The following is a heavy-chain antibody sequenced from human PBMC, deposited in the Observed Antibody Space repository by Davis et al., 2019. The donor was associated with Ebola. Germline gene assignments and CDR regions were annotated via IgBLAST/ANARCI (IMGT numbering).Heavy chain of an antibody. V-gene: IGHV4-31*03. D-gene: IGHD3-16*01. Sequence: LRLSCTVSGGSISSGGYYWSWIRQHPGKGLEWIGYIYCSGSTYYNPSLKSRVTISVDTSKNQFSLKLSSVTAADTAVYYCARVGLVGAFDIWGQGTMVTVSS. CDR1: GGSISSGGYY. J-gene: IGHJ3*02. CDR2: IYCSGST. CDR3: ARVGLVGAFDI.